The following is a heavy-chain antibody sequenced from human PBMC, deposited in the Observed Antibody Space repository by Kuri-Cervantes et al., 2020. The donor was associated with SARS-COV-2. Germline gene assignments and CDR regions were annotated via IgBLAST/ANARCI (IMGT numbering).Heavy chain of an antibody. CDR2: ISGSGGST. Sequence: GESLKISCAASGFTFSSYAMSWVRQAPGKGLEWVSAISGSGGSTYYADSVKGRFTISGDNSKNTLYLQMNSLRAEDTAVYYCATGWSLAIWGQGTLVTVSS. CDR1: GFTFSSYA. D-gene: IGHD2-8*01. CDR3: ATGWSLAI. V-gene: IGHV3-23*01. J-gene: IGHJ4*02.